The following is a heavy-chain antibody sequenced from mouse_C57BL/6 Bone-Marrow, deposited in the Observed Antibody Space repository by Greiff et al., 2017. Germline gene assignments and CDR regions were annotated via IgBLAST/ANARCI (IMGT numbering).Heavy chain of an antibody. D-gene: IGHD1-1*01. V-gene: IGHV1-50*01. CDR1: GYTFTSYW. CDR2: IDPSDSYT. Sequence: QVQLQQSGAELVKPGASVKLSCKASGYTFTSYWMQWVKQRPGQGLEWIGEIDPSDSYTNYNQKFKGKATLTVDTSSSTAYMQLSSLTSEDSAVYYCARLRYYGSSPYYLDYWGQGTTLTVSS. CDR3: ARLRYYGSSPYYLDY. J-gene: IGHJ2*01.